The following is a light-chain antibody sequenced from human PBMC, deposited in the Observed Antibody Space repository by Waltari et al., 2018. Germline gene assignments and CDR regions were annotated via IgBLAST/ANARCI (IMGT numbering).Light chain of an antibody. V-gene: IGKV1-9*01. CDR2: AAS. Sequence: DIQLTQSPSFLSPSVGDRVTITCRATQAISISLAWYQQKPGKAPRVLIYAASTLQSGVPSRFSGSGSGTEFTLTISSLQPEDFATYYCQQLHIYPRTFGQGTKVEIK. CDR3: QQLHIYPRT. J-gene: IGKJ1*01. CDR1: QAISIS.